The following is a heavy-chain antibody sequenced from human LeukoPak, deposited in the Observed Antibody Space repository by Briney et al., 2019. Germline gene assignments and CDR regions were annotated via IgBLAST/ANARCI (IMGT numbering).Heavy chain of an antibody. CDR1: GVSFSGYY. CDR3: ARLWWYSSYYYMDV. J-gene: IGHJ6*03. Sequence: SETLSLTCAVYGVSFSGYYWSWIRQPPGKGLEWIGEINHSGSTNYNPSLKSRVTISVDTSKNQFSLKLSSVTAADTAVYYCARLWWYSSYYYMDVWGKGTTVTVSS. V-gene: IGHV4-34*01. D-gene: IGHD6-19*01. CDR2: INHSGST.